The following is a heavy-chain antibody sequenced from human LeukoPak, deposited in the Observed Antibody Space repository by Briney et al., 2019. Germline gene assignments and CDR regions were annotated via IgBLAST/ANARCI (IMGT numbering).Heavy chain of an antibody. CDR1: GFTVSSNY. J-gene: IGHJ4*02. CDR3: ARYITRHYYDSSGCYHYFDY. V-gene: IGHV3-53*01. D-gene: IGHD3-22*01. Sequence: GGSLRLSCAASGFTVSSNYMSWVRQAPGKGLEWVSVIYSGGSTYYADSVKGRFTISRDNSKNTLYLQMNSLRAEDTAVYYCARYITRHYYDSSGCYHYFDYWGQGTLVTVSS. CDR2: IYSGGST.